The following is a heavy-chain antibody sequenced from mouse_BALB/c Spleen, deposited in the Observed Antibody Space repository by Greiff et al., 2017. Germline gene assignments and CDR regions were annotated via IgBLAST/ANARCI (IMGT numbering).Heavy chain of an antibody. CDR3: ARYYGTMGPFDY. CDR1: GFTFSSFG. J-gene: IGHJ2*01. CDR2: ISSGSSTI. D-gene: IGHD1-2*01. V-gene: IGHV5-17*02. Sequence: EVKLMESGGGLVQPGGSRKLSCAASGFTFSSFGMHWVRQAPEKGLDWVAYISSGSSTIYYADTVKGRFTISRDNPKNTLFLQMTSLRSEDTAMYYCARYYGTMGPFDYWGQGTTLTVSS.